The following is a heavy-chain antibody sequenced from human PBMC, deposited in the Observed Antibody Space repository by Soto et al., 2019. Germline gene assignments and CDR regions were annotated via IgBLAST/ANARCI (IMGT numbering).Heavy chain of an antibody. J-gene: IGHJ5*02. CDR1: GESIRSDTDY. CDR3: ARRLEEFGNYWFDP. V-gene: IGHV4-39*01. D-gene: IGHD3-10*01. Sequence: PSETLSLTCTVSGESIRSDTDYWAWIRQPPVKGPEWIGSIYYSGSTYYNPSLKSRITISVDTSKNQFSLKLNSVTAADTAVYYCARRLEEFGNYWFDPWGQGTLVTVSS. CDR2: IYYSGST.